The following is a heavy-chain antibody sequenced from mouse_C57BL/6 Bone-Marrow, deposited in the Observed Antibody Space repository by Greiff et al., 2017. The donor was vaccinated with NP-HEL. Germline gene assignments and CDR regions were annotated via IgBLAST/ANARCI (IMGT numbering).Heavy chain of an antibody. Sequence: VHLVESGPELVKPGASVKISCKASGYAFSSSWMNWVKQRPGKGLEWIGRIYPGDGDTNYNGKFKGKATLTADKSSSTAYMQLSSLTSEDSAVYFCARPHYYGSSYLWFAYWGQGTLVTVSA. CDR2: IYPGDGDT. CDR3: ARPHYYGSSYLWFAY. CDR1: GYAFSSSW. V-gene: IGHV1-82*01. D-gene: IGHD1-1*01. J-gene: IGHJ3*01.